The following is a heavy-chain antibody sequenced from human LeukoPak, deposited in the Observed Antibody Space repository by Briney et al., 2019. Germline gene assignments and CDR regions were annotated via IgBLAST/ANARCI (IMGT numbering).Heavy chain of an antibody. D-gene: IGHD2-2*01. J-gene: IGHJ5*02. CDR2: ISTYNGNT. CDR3: ARQGVPVVPRGWFDP. V-gene: IGHV1-18*01. CDR1: GYAFTSYG. Sequence: KXSCKASGYAFTSYGINWVRQAPGHGLEWMGRISTYNGNTNYAQNLQGRVTMTTDTSTSTAYMELRSLRSDDTAVYYCARQGVPVVPRGWFDPWGQGTLVTVSS.